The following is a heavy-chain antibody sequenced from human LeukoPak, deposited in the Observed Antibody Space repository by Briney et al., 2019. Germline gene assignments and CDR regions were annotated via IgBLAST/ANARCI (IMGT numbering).Heavy chain of an antibody. V-gene: IGHV4-59*08. J-gene: IGHJ6*03. Sequence: PSETLSLTCTVSGGSFRGYYWSWVRQPPGKGLEWIAYIYYSGSTNYNPSLKSRVTISLDTSKNQFSLKLSSVTAADTAVYYCAVGATHYYMDVWGKGTTVTVSS. CDR2: IYYSGST. D-gene: IGHD3-16*01. CDR1: GGSFRGYY. CDR3: AVGATHYYMDV.